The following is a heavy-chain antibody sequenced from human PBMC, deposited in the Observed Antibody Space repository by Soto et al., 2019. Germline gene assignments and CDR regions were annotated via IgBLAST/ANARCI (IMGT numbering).Heavy chain of an antibody. CDR1: GFTFSSYG. Sequence: PAGSLRLSCAASGFTFSSYGMHWVRQAPGKGLEWVAVISYDGSNKYYADSVKGRFTISRDNSKNSLYLQMNSLRAGDTAVYYCARGGAARPLYYYYGMDVWGQGTTVTVSS. D-gene: IGHD6-6*01. V-gene: IGHV3-30*03. J-gene: IGHJ6*02. CDR3: ARGGAARPLYYYYGMDV. CDR2: ISYDGSNK.